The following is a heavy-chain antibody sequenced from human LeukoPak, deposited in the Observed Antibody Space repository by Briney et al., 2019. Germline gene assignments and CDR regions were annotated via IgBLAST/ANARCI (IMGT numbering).Heavy chain of an antibody. Sequence: GESLKISCKGSGYSFASYWIAWVRQMPGKGLEWMGIIYPADSDTRYSPSFRGQVTISVDKSIGTAYLQWSSLKASDTAMYYCARQDGYSLYHFDYWGQGTLVTVSS. D-gene: IGHD5-18*01. CDR2: IYPADSDT. CDR3: ARQDGYSLYHFDY. J-gene: IGHJ4*02. V-gene: IGHV5-51*01. CDR1: GYSFASYW.